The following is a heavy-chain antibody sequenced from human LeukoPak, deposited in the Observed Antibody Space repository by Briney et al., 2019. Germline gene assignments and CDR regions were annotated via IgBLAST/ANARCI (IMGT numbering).Heavy chain of an antibody. CDR3: AQDHSWLAPFDY. V-gene: IGHV3-30*18. Sequence: GRSLRLSCAASGFIFNNYGMHWVRQAPGKGLEWVAAISYDGGSEYYADSVKGRFTISRDNSKNTLYLQMNSLRAEDTAVYYCAQDHSWLAPFDYWGQGTLVTVSS. CDR2: ISYDGGSE. D-gene: IGHD6-19*01. J-gene: IGHJ4*02. CDR1: GFIFNNYG.